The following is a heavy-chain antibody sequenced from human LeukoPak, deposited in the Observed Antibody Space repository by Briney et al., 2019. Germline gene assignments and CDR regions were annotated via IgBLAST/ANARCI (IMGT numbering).Heavy chain of an antibody. V-gene: IGHV1-2*02. CDR3: AREGAIKSFDY. D-gene: IGHD1-26*01. CDR2: INPNSGDT. J-gene: IGHJ4*02. CDR1: GYTFTGYY. Sequence: ASVKVSCKASGYTFTGYYMHWVRQAPGQGLEWMGWINPNSGDTNYAQKFQGRVTMTRGTSISTAYMDLSRLRSDDTAVYYCAREGAIKSFDYWGQGTLVTVSS.